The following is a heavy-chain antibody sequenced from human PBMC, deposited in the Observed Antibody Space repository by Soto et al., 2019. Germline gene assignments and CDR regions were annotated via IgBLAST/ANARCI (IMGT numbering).Heavy chain of an antibody. CDR1: GFSFSGYA. D-gene: IGHD3-22*01. J-gene: IGHJ4*02. V-gene: IGHV3-48*01. CDR3: ARSSSGYYYDMDY. Sequence: EVQLVESGGGLVQPGGSLRLSCAASGFSFSGYAMNWVRQAPGKGLEWVSYIVLRSTTIYYADSVQGRFTISRDNAKNSLYLQVNTLRAEDTAVYYCARSSSGYYYDMDYWGQGTLVTVSS. CDR2: IVLRSTTI.